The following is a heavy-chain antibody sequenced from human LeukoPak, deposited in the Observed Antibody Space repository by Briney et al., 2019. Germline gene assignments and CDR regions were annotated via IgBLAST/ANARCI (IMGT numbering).Heavy chain of an antibody. CDR3: ARLQLRHCSRTSCANEFDY. D-gene: IGHD2-2*01. CDR1: GFTFSNYA. V-gene: IGHV3-23*01. CDR2: ISGSGGST. J-gene: IGHJ4*02. Sequence: GGSLRLSCAASGFTFSNYAMNWVRQAPGKGLEWVSAISGSGGSTYYADSVKGRFTISRDNSKNTLYPQMNSLRAEDTAVYYCARLQLRHCSRTSCANEFDYWGQGTLVTVSS.